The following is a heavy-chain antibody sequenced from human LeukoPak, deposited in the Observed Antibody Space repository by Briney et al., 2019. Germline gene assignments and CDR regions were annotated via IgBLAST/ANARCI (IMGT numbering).Heavy chain of an antibody. V-gene: IGHV1-46*01. CDR2: INPSGGST. CDR3: AEAFTMVRGVYGMDV. Sequence: ASVKVSCKASGYTFTSYYMHWVRQAPGQGLEWMGIINPSGGSTSYAQKFQGRVTMTRDTSTSTVYMELSSLRSEDTAVYYCAEAFTMVRGVYGMDVWGQGTTVTVSS. J-gene: IGHJ6*02. CDR1: GYTFTSYY. D-gene: IGHD3-10*01.